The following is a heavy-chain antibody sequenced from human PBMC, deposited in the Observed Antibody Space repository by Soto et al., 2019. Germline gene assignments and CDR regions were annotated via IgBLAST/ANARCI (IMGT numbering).Heavy chain of an antibody. CDR2: IYYSGST. CDR3: ARSWGNYYCCGMDV. CDR1: GGSVSSGSYY. D-gene: IGHD3-16*01. Sequence: QVQLQESGPGLVKPSETLSLTCTVSGGSVSSGSYYWSWIRQPPGKGLEWIGYIYYSGSTNYNPSLKSRVTISVDTSKNQFSLKLSSVTAADTAVYYCARSWGNYYCCGMDVWGQGTTVTVSS. V-gene: IGHV4-61*01. J-gene: IGHJ6*02.